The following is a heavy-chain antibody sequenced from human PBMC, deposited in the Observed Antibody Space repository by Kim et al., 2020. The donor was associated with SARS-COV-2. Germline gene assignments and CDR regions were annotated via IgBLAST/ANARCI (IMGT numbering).Heavy chain of an antibody. CDR2: IYGDDEK. CDR1: GFSLRASGVG. V-gene: IGHV2-5*02. D-gene: IGHD6-19*01. Sequence: SGPTLVNPTQTLTLTCTFSGFSLRASGVGVAWIRQPPGKSLEWLARIYGDDEKRYSPSLKSRPTIRKDTSKNQVVLTMANMDPEDTATYYCTHDSPGLYGVDVWGQGTTVTVSS. J-gene: IGHJ6*02. CDR3: THDSPGLYGVDV.